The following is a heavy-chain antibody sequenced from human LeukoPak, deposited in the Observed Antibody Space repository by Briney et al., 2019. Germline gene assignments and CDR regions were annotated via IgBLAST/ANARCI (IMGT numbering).Heavy chain of an antibody. J-gene: IGHJ3*02. D-gene: IGHD4-23*01. CDR3: ARAGLRWGAFDI. V-gene: IGHV4-31*03. CDR2: IYYSGST. Sequence: SETLSLTCTVSGGSISGYYWSWIRQHPGKGLEWIGYIYYSGSTYYNPSLKSRVTISVDTSKNQFSLKLSSVTAADTAVYYCARAGLRWGAFDIWGQGTMVTVSS. CDR1: GGSISGYY.